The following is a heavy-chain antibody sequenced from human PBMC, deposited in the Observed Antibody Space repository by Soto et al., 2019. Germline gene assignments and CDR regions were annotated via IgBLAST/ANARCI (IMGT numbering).Heavy chain of an antibody. CDR1: GYTFTNYA. J-gene: IGHJ4*02. CDR2: INDGNGNT. D-gene: IGHD5-12*01. CDR3: ARVSGYYLPDY. Sequence: QVQLVQSGAEEKKPGASVKVSCKASGYTFTNYAMHWVRQAPGQRLEWMGWINDGNGNTKYSQKFQGRVTITRDTTASTAYMELSSLRSEDTAVYYCARVSGYYLPDYWGQGTLVTVSS. V-gene: IGHV1-3*05.